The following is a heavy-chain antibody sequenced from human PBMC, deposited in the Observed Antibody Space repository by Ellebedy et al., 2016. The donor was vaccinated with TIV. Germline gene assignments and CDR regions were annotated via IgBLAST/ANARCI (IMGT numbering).Heavy chain of an antibody. D-gene: IGHD4/OR15-4a*01. J-gene: IGHJ4*02. V-gene: IGHV3-48*04. Sequence: GESLKISCAASGFTFSSYSMSWVRQAPGEGLEWVSYISSSSCTIYYVDSVKGRFTISRDNARKSLYLQMNSLRAEDTAMYYCARDLYGGFDYWGQGTLVTVSS. CDR3: ARDLYGGFDY. CDR2: ISSSSCTI. CDR1: GFTFSSYS.